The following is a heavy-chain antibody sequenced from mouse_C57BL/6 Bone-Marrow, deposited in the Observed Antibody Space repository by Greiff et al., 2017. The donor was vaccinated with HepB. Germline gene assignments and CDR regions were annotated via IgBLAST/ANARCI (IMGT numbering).Heavy chain of an antibody. CDR1: GYTFTSYW. V-gene: IGHV1-64*01. J-gene: IGHJ4*01. Sequence: QVQLQQPGAELVKPGASVKLSCKASGYTFTSYWMHWVKQRPGQGLEWIGMIYPNSGSTNYNEKFKSKATLTVDKSSSTAYMQLSSLTSEDSAVYYCAKVYYDYDGTLDYALDYWGQGTSVTVSS. CDR2: IYPNSGST. D-gene: IGHD2-4*01. CDR3: AKVYYDYDGTLDYALDY.